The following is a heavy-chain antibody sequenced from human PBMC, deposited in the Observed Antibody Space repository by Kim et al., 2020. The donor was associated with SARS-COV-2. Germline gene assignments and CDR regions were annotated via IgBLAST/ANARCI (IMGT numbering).Heavy chain of an antibody. Sequence: GGSLRLSCAASGFTFSSYGMHWARQAPGNGLESVAAILYDGSNKYYADSVKCRFTISRDNSKNTLYLQMNSLRAEDTAVYYCASAHITMIVVAYGMDVWGQGAQVNVSS. CDR3: ASAHITMIVVAYGMDV. V-gene: IGHV3-33*01. CDR2: ILYDGSNK. J-gene: IGHJ6*02. D-gene: IGHD3-22*01. CDR1: GFTFSSYG.